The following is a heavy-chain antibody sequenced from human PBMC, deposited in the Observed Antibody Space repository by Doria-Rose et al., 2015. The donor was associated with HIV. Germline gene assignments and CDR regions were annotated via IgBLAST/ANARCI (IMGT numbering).Heavy chain of an antibody. V-gene: IGHV2-26*01. CDR2: IFSDDDR. CDR1: GVSLSSPGMG. Sequence: QVTLKGSGPVLVKPTETLTLTCTVSGVSLSSPGMGVSWIRQPPGKALEWLANIFSDDDRSYKSSLKSRLTISKGTSKSQVVLTMTDMDPVDTATYYCARIKSSRWYHKYYFDFWGQGTLSSSPQ. D-gene: IGHD6-13*01. J-gene: IGHJ4*02. CDR3: ARIKSSRWYHKYYFDF.